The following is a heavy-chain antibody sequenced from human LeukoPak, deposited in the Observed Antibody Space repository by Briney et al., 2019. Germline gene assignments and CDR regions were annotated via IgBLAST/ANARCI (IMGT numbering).Heavy chain of an antibody. CDR3: ARFSGYDGLWFDP. CDR1: GGSISSYY. Sequence: SETPSLTCTVSGGSISSYYWSWIRQPPGKGLEWIGYIYYSGSTNYNPSLKSRVTISVDTSKNQFSLKLSSVTAADTAVYYCARFSGYDGLWFDPWGQGTLVTVSS. CDR2: IYYSGST. D-gene: IGHD5-12*01. J-gene: IGHJ5*02. V-gene: IGHV4-59*01.